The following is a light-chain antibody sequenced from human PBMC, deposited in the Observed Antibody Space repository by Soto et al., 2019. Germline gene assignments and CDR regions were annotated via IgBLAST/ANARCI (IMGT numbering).Light chain of an antibody. J-gene: IGLJ1*01. Sequence: QSALTQPPSVSGAPGQRVTISCTGSSSNIGAGYDVHWYQQLPGTAPKLLIYANSNRPSGVPDRFSGSKSGTSASLAITGLQVEDEADYHCQSFDSSLSIYVFGSGTKLTVL. CDR1: SSNIGAGYD. CDR2: ANS. V-gene: IGLV1-40*01. CDR3: QSFDSSLSIYV.